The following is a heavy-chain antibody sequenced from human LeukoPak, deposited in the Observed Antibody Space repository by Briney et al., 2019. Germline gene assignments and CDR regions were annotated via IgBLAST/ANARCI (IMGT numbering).Heavy chain of an antibody. J-gene: IGHJ5*02. V-gene: IGHV1-69*05. D-gene: IGHD2-21*02. CDR2: IIPIFGTA. Sequence: ASVKVSCKASGGTFSSYAISWVRQAPGQGLEWMGGIIPIFGTANYAQKFQGRVTITTDESTSTAYMELSGLRSEDTAVYYCARGLAPETHSMTRNWFDPWGQGTLVTVSS. CDR3: ARGLAPETHSMTRNWFDP. CDR1: GGTFSSYA.